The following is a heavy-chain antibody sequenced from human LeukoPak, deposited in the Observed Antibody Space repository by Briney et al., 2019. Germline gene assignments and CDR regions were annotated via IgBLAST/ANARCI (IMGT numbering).Heavy chain of an antibody. CDR3: ARGVQDCTNGVCPYYYFYYMDV. D-gene: IGHD2-8*01. CDR2: ISAYNGNT. CDR1: GYTFTSYG. V-gene: IGHV1-18*01. Sequence: ASVKVSCKASGYTFTSYGISWVRQAPGQGLEWMGWISAYNGNTNYAQKLQGRVTMTTDTSTSTAYMELRSLRSDDTAVYYCARGVQDCTNGVCPYYYFYYMDVWGKGTTVTVSS. J-gene: IGHJ6*03.